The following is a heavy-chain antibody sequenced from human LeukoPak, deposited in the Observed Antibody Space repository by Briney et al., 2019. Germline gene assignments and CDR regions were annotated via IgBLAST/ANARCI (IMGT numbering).Heavy chain of an antibody. CDR1: GDSVSTNNAA. D-gene: IGHD5-24*01. V-gene: IGHV6-1*01. Sequence: SQTLSLTCVISGDSVSTNNAAWSWIRQSPSRGLEWLGRTYYRSKWFNDYAVSVKSRITINPETSKNQFSLQLNSVTPEDTAVYYCVGNYGDYSYGMDVWGQGTLVTVSS. CDR2: TYYRSKWFN. CDR3: VGNYGDYSYGMDV. J-gene: IGHJ6*02.